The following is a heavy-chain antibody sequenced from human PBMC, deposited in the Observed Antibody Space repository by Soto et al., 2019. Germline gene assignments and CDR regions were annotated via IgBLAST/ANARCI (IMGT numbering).Heavy chain of an antibody. CDR3: ARDSYSSSWYWEDYYYYYMDV. J-gene: IGHJ6*03. V-gene: IGHV1-3*01. Sequence: GASVKVSCKASGYTFTSYAMHWVRQAPGQRLEWMGWINAGNGNTKYSQKFQGRVTITRDTSASTAYMELSSLRSEDTAVYYCARDSYSSSWYWEDYYYYYMDVWGKGTTVTVSS. D-gene: IGHD6-13*01. CDR1: GYTFTSYA. CDR2: INAGNGNT.